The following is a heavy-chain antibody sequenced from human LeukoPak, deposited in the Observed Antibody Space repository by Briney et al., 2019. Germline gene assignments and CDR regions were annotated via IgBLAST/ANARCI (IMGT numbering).Heavy chain of an antibody. CDR2: ISGSGFST. V-gene: IGHV3-23*01. D-gene: IGHD2-15*01. CDR1: GFTFSSYA. Sequence: GGSLRLSCAASGFTFSSYAMSWVRQAPGKGLEWVSTISGSGFSTYYADSVKGRFTISRDNSKNTLYLQMNSPRAEDTAVYYCAKARREQNGGSNYWGQGTLVTVSS. J-gene: IGHJ4*02. CDR3: AKARREQNGGSNY.